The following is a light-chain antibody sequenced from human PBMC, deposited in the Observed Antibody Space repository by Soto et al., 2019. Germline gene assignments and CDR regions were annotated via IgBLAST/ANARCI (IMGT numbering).Light chain of an antibody. J-gene: IGLJ2*01. CDR2: DVS. CDR1: SSDVGFYNF. V-gene: IGLV2-14*01. Sequence: QSVLTQPASVSGSPGQSITISCTGTSSDVGFYNFVSWYQQHPGKAPKLMIYDVSNRPSGVSNRFSGSKSGNTASLTISGLQAEDEADYYCSSYTSSSTLLFGGGTKVTVL. CDR3: SSYTSSSTLL.